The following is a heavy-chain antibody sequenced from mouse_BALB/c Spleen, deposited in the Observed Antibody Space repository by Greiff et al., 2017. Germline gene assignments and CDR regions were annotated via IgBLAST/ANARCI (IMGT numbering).Heavy chain of an antibody. CDR1: GFTFSSYY. CDR2: INSNGGST. CDR3: ARPIYDGYYGDY. J-gene: IGHJ4*01. V-gene: IGHV5-6-2*01. Sequence: EVMLVESGGGLVKLGGSLKLSCAASGFTFSSYYMSWVRQTPEKRLELVAAINSNGGSTYYPDTVKGRFTISRDNAKNTLYLQMSSLKSEDTALYYCARPIYDGYYGDYWGQGTSVTVSS. D-gene: IGHD2-3*01.